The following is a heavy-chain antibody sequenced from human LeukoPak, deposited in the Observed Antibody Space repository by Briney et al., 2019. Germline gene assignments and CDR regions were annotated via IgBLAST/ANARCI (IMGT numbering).Heavy chain of an antibody. CDR1: GYSIKSDYY. J-gene: IGHJ4*02. V-gene: IGHV4-38-2*02. D-gene: IGHD1-26*01. Sequence: SETLSLTCTVSGYSIKSDYYWGWIRQPPGKGLEWIGSISHSGSTYYKPSLKSRVTISIDTSKNQFSLKVSSVTAADTAVYYCARVVGATSVDYWGQGTLVTVSS. CDR2: ISHSGST. CDR3: ARVVGATSVDY.